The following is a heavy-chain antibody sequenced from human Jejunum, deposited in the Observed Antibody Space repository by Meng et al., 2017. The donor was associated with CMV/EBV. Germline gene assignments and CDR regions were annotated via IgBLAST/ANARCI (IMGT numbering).Heavy chain of an antibody. V-gene: IGHV1-69*05. CDR3: AGGGDGVQHFLEWLLFDY. CDR1: TFNNYD. Sequence: TFNNYDLSWGRQGPGRGLEWMVGIMPFFGTVDYARKFQGRVTITTEESTSTVYMELSSLRSEDTAVYYCAGGGDGVQHFLEWLLFDYWGQGTLVTVSS. CDR2: IMPFFGTV. D-gene: IGHD3-3*01. J-gene: IGHJ4*02.